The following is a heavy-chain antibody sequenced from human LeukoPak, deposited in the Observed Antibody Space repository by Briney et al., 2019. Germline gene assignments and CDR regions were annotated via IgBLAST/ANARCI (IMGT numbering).Heavy chain of an antibody. J-gene: IGHJ6*02. V-gene: IGHV4-31*03. CDR2: IYYSGST. Sequence: PSETLSLTCTVSGGSISSGGYYWSWIRQHPGKGLEWIGYIYYSGSTYYNPSLKSRVTISVDTSKNQFSLKLSSVTAADTAVYYCARERRGYSNMDVWGQGTTVTVSS. D-gene: IGHD3-22*01. CDR1: GGSISSGGYY. CDR3: ARERRGYSNMDV.